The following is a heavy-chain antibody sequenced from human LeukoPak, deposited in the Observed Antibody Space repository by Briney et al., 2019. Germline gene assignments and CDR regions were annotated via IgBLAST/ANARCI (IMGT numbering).Heavy chain of an antibody. D-gene: IGHD3-3*01. V-gene: IGHV4-30-4*01. Sequence: SETLSLTCTVSGGSISSGDYYWSWIRQPPGKGLEWIGYIYYSGSTYYNPSLKSRVTISVDTSKNQFSLKLSSVTAADTAVYYCARDATIFGVVTGDFDYWGQGTLVTVSS. CDR2: IYYSGST. CDR3: ARDATIFGVVTGDFDY. CDR1: GGSISSGDYY. J-gene: IGHJ4*02.